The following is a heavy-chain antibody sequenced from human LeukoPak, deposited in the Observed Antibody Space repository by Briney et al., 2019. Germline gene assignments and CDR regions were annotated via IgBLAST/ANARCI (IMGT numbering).Heavy chain of an antibody. V-gene: IGHV3-21*01. Sequence: PGGSLRLSCAASGFTFSSYSMNWVPQAPGKGLEWVSSISSSSSYIYYADSVKGRFTISRDNAKNSLYLQMNSLRAEHTAVYYCARRAYCGGDCYYSDAFDIWGQGTMVTVSS. CDR3: ARRAYCGGDCYYSDAFDI. CDR1: GFTFSSYS. D-gene: IGHD2-21*02. J-gene: IGHJ3*02. CDR2: ISSSSSYI.